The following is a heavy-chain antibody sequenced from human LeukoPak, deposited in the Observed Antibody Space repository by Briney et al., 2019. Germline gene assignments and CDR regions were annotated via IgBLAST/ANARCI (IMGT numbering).Heavy chain of an antibody. CDR2: INPNSGGT. D-gene: IGHD1-26*01. CDR1: GYTFTGYY. Sequence: GASVKVSCKASGYTFTGYYMHWVRQAPGQGLELMGWINPNSGGTNYAQKFQGRVTMTRDTSISTAYMELSRLRSDDTAVYYCARDRGSYFSDAFDIWGQGTMVTVSS. V-gene: IGHV1-2*02. CDR3: ARDRGSYFSDAFDI. J-gene: IGHJ3*02.